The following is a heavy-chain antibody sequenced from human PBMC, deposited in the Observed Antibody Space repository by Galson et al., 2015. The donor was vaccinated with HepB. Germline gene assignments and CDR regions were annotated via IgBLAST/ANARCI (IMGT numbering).Heavy chain of an antibody. CDR3: ARVTTVTTSYYYYYGMDV. CDR1: GGTFSSYA. J-gene: IGHJ6*02. CDR2: IIPIFGTA. D-gene: IGHD4-17*01. V-gene: IGHV1-69*13. Sequence: SVKVSCKASGGTFSSYAISWVRQAPGQGLEWMGGIIPIFGTANYAQKFQGRVTITADESTSTAYMELSSLRSEDTAVYYCARVTTVTTSYYYYYGMDVWGQGPTVTVSS.